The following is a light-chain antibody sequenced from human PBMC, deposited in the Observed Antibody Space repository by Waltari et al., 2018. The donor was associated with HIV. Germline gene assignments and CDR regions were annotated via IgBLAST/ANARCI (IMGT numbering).Light chain of an antibody. J-gene: IGKJ4*02. CDR1: QSISDW. CDR2: QAS. CDR3: QQYKSYPLT. V-gene: IGKV1-5*03. Sequence: DTQMTQSPSTLSASVGDRVTITCRASQSISDWLAWNQQKPGRAPNLLIYQASKLKSGVPSRFSGGASGTEFTLTISGLQPEDFATYFCQQYKSYPLTFGRGTEVEIK.